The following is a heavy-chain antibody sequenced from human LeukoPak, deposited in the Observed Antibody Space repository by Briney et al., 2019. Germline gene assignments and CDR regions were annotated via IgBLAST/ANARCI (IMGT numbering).Heavy chain of an antibody. J-gene: IGHJ3*02. D-gene: IGHD3-10*01. V-gene: IGHV3-53*01. CDR3: ASFYYNSGYGAFDI. Sequence: GGSLRLSCAASGFIVSTNYMSWVRQAPGKGLEWVSVIYSGGSTKYADSVKGRFTISRDISKNTLYLQINNLRAEDTAVYYCASFYYNSGYGAFDIWGQGTVVTVSS. CDR2: IYSGGST. CDR1: GFIVSTNY.